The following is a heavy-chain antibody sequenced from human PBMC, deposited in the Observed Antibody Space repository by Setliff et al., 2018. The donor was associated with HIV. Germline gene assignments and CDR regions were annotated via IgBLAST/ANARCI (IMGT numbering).Heavy chain of an antibody. J-gene: IGHJ3*02. D-gene: IGHD3-22*01. CDR3: AKGYYHDSRGYPTGPAFDI. CDR1: GGAFSGYA. CDR2: LIPILGIA. V-gene: IGHV1-69*10. Sequence: GASVKVSCKASGGAFSGYALSWVRQAPGQGLEWMGGLIPILGIAQYAQKLHGRVTISADTSTTTAHLEVSSLRSEDTAVYYCAKGYYHDSRGYPTGPAFDIWGQGTMVTRLL.